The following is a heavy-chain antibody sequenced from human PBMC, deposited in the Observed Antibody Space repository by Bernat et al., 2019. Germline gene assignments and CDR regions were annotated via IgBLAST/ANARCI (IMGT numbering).Heavy chain of an antibody. CDR2: IYTSGST. CDR1: GGSISSGSYY. CDR3: ARGNDYFGMDV. J-gene: IGHJ6*02. Sequence: QVQLQESGPGLVKPSQTLSLTCTVSGGSISSGSYYWSWIRQSAGKGLEWIGRIYTSGSTNYNPSLKSRGTMSVDTSKKQVSLKLNSVTAADTAGYYCARGNDYFGMDVWGQGTTVTVSS. V-gene: IGHV4-61*02.